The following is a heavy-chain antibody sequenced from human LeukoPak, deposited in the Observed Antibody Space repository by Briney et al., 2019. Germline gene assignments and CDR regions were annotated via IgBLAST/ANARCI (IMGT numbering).Heavy chain of an antibody. CDR3: VKGFGSCGGDCYFDH. CDR2: IYSGGST. CDR1: GFTVSSTY. J-gene: IGHJ4*02. D-gene: IGHD2-21*02. V-gene: IGHV3-53*01. Sequence: PGGSLRLSCAASGFTVSSTYMIWVRQAPGKGLEWVSLIYSGGSTYSADSVKGRLTRSSDNSKNTLDLQMNSLRSEETAVYYCVKGFGSCGGDCYFDHWGQGTLVTVSS.